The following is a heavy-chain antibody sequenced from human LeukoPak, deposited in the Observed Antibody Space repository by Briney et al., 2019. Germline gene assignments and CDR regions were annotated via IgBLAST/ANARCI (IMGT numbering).Heavy chain of an antibody. J-gene: IGHJ5*02. CDR1: VGSVSSGGYS. CDR2: IYHSGST. CDR3: ARAGLPPGKEFDP. D-gene: IGHD4-11*01. V-gene: IGHV4-30-2*01. Sequence: SQTLSLTCAVSVGSVSSGGYSWSWIRQPPGKGLEWIVYIYHSGSTYYNPSLKSRVTISVDRSKNQFSLKLSSVTAADTAVYYCARAGLPPGKEFDPWGQGTLVSVSS.